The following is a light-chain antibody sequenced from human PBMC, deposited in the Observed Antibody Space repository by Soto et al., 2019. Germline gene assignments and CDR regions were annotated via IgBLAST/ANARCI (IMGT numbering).Light chain of an antibody. Sequence: DIQLTQSPSTLSGSVGDRVTITCRASQTISSWLAWYQQKPGKAPKLLIYDASSLQSGVPSRFTGSGFGTEFTLTISSLQPDDFATYYCQQYHRYSRTFGQGTKVDIK. J-gene: IGKJ1*01. V-gene: IGKV1-5*01. CDR3: QQYHRYSRT. CDR2: DAS. CDR1: QTISSW.